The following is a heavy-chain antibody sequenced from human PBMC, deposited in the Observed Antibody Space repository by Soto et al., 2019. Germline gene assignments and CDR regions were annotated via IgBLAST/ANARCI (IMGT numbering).Heavy chain of an antibody. CDR1: GDSVSSDAYY. J-gene: IGHJ4*02. V-gene: IGHV4-61*08. CDR2: ILSSGGT. CDR3: AKGFSSGLYVDS. Sequence: QVQLQESGPGLVKPSGTLSLTCSVSGDSVSSDAYYWTWIRQPPGKTLEWVGFILSSGGTSTNPSIRSRLSMSVDTSRNQFSMGLTSVTAADTGVYFCAKGFSSGLYVDSWGRGNLVTVSS. D-gene: IGHD6-19*01.